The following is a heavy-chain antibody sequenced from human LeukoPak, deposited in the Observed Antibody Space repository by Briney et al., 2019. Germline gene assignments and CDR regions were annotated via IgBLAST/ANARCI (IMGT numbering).Heavy chain of an antibody. CDR3: VSHSDSLTSYSFDY. CDR1: GFIVSDNY. Sequence: PGGSLRLACAASGFIVSDNYMSWVRQAPGKGLEWVSIIHSGGNTYYTDSVKGRFTISRDNSKNTLSLQMNSLRVEDTAVYYCVSHSDSLTSYSFDYCGQGGLVTVSS. J-gene: IGHJ4*02. D-gene: IGHD3-9*01. CDR2: IHSGGNT. V-gene: IGHV3-53*01.